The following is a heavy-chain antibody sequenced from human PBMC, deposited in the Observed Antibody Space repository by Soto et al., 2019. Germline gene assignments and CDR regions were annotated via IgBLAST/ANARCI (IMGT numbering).Heavy chain of an antibody. Sequence: GGSLRLSCAASGFTFSSYGMHWVHQAPGKGLEWVAVIWYDGSNKYYADSVKGRFTISRDNSKNTLYLQMNSLRAEDTAVYYCARDGIYYDSSGYPGLGLWGRGTLVTV. D-gene: IGHD3-22*01. CDR3: ARDGIYYDSSGYPGLGL. CDR1: GFTFSSYG. CDR2: IWYDGSNK. J-gene: IGHJ2*01. V-gene: IGHV3-33*01.